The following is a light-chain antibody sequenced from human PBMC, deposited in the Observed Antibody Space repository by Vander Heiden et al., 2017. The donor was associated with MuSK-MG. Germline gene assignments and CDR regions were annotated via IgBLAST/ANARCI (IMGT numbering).Light chain of an antibody. V-gene: IGKV3D-20*01. Sequence: EIVLTQSPATLSLSPGERATLSCRASQSVSSSYLAWYQQKPGLAPRLLIYDASSRATGIPDRLSASASGTDFTLTISRLQPEDLAVYYCQQYGSSPYTSDQETKLEIK. CDR2: DAS. J-gene: IGKJ2*01. CDR1: QSVSSSY. CDR3: QQYGSSPYT.